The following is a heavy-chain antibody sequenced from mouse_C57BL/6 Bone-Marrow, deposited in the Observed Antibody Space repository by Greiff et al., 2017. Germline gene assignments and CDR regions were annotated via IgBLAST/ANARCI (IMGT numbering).Heavy chain of an antibody. CDR1: GYAFSSSW. Sequence: QVQLQQSGPELVKPGASVKISCKASGYAFSSSWMNWVKQRPGKGLEWIGRIYPGDGDTNYNGKFKGKATLTADKSSSTSYMQLSSLPSEDSAVXFCARSAVTTVVARRYFDVWGTGTTVTVSS. V-gene: IGHV1-82*01. J-gene: IGHJ1*03. CDR3: ARSAVTTVVARRYFDV. D-gene: IGHD1-1*01. CDR2: IYPGDGDT.